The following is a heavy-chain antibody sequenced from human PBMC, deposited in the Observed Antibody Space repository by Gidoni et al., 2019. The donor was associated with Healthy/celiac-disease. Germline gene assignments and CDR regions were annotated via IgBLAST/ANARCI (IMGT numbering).Heavy chain of an antibody. CDR2: IYYSGST. D-gene: IGHD4-4*01. CDR1: GGSLSSYY. CDR3: ARGENDYSNYDWNMDV. Sequence: QVQLQESGPGLVKPSETLSLTCTVSGGSLSSYYWSWIRQPPGKGLEWIGYIYYSGSTNYNPSLKSRVTISVDTSKNQFSLKLSSVTAADTAVYYCARGENDYSNYDWNMDVWGQGTTVTVSS. V-gene: IGHV4-59*01. J-gene: IGHJ6*02.